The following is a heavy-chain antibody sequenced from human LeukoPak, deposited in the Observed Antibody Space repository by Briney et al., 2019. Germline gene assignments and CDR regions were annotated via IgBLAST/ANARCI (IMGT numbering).Heavy chain of an antibody. CDR3: ANDNYYDSSGYYFD. CDR1: GFTFSGYA. D-gene: IGHD3-22*01. V-gene: IGHV3-23*01. Sequence: PGGSLRLSCAASGFTFSGYAMSWVRQAPGKGLEWVSAISGSGGSTYYADSVKGRFTISRDNSKNTLYLQMNSLRAEDTAVYYCANDNYYDSSGYYFDWGQGTLVTVSS. J-gene: IGHJ4*02. CDR2: ISGSGGST.